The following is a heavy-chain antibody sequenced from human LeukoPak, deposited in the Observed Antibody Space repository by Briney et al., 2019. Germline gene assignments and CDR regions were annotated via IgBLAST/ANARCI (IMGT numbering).Heavy chain of an antibody. CDR3: ARADWGSGIYYFDY. Sequence: GASVKVSCKASGYTFTGYYMHWVRQAPGQGLEWMGWINPNSGGTNYAQKFQGRVTMTRDTSISTAYMELSGLRSDDTAVYYCARADWGSGIYYFDYWGQGALVTVSS. CDR2: INPNSGGT. CDR1: GYTFTGYY. J-gene: IGHJ4*02. D-gene: IGHD7-27*01. V-gene: IGHV1-2*02.